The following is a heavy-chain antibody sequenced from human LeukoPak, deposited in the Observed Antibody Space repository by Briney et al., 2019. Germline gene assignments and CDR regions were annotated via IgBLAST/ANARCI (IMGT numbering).Heavy chain of an antibody. J-gene: IGHJ4*02. V-gene: IGHV3-30-3*01. Sequence: GGSLRLSCAASGFTFSDYAMHWVRQAPGKGLEWAAVISKDGSDKYYPGSVRGRFTISRDNSKNTIYLQMDSLRAEDTAIYYCARDYWWNYDYWGQGTLVTVSS. CDR3: ARDYWWNYDY. CDR2: ISKDGSDK. D-gene: IGHD1-7*01. CDR1: GFTFSDYA.